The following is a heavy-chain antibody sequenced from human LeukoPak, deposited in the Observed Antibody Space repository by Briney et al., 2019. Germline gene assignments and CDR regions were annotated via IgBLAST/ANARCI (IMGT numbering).Heavy chain of an antibody. V-gene: IGHV3-48*01. CDR1: GFTFSAHS. D-gene: IGHD3-16*01. Sequence: GGSVRLSRVASGFTFSAHSMNWVRQAPGKGLEWVSYISSSASTIYYADSVKGRFTISRDSAKSSLYLQMNSLRAEDTAMYYCARASSSVGGYYFYYYMDVWGKGTTVTVSS. CDR2: ISSSASTI. J-gene: IGHJ6*03. CDR3: ARASSSVGGYYFYYYMDV.